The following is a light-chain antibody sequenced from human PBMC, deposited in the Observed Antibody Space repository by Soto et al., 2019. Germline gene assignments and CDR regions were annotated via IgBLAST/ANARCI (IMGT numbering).Light chain of an antibody. CDR3: SSYTNINTRACV. CDR2: EVT. J-gene: IGLJ1*01. CDR1: STDIDNYSF. Sequence: QSALTQPASVSGSPGQSITISCSGTSTDIDNYSFVSWYQQHPGQAPKLIIYEVTDRPSGVSNRFSGSKSGNTASLTISGLQAEDEAEYYCSSYTNINTRACVFGTGTKLTVL. V-gene: IGLV2-14*01.